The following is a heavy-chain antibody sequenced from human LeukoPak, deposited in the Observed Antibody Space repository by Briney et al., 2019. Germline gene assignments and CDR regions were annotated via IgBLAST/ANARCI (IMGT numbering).Heavy chain of an antibody. CDR1: GGTISSNYW. J-gene: IGHJ4*02. CDR2: IYHSGST. V-gene: IGHV4-4*02. Sequence: SETLSLTCAVSGGTISSNYWWSWVRQPPGKGLEWIGEIYHSGSTNYNPSLKSRVTISVDKSKSQFSLKLSSVTAADTAVYYCAREYDSSGYYRFDYWGQGTLVTVSS. D-gene: IGHD3-22*01. CDR3: AREYDSSGYYRFDY.